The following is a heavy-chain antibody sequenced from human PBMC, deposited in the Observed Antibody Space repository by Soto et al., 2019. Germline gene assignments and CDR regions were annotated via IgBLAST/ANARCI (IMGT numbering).Heavy chain of an antibody. CDR3: AREFYDILTGYPPLDAFDI. D-gene: IGHD3-9*01. CDR2: INPSGGST. Sequence: GASVKVSCKASGYTFTSYYMHWVRQAPGQGLEWMGIINPSGGSTSYAQKFQGRVTMTRDTSTSTVYMEPSSLRSEDTAVYYCAREFYDILTGYPPLDAFDIWGQGTMVTVSS. V-gene: IGHV1-46*03. J-gene: IGHJ3*02. CDR1: GYTFTSYY.